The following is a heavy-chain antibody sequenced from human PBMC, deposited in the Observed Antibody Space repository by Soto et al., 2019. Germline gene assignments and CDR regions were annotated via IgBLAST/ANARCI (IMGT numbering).Heavy chain of an antibody. J-gene: IGHJ6*02. CDR1: GFTFSNYP. V-gene: IGHV3-23*01. D-gene: IGHD3-10*01. CDR2: ISGTGGGT. CDR3: AKRAFYGSGIPNYYGMDV. Sequence: GASLKISCAPPGFTFSNYPMTWVRQAPGKGLEWVSVISGTGGGTNNADSAKGRFTTSRDNSKNTLYLQMHSLRAEDTAVYYCAKRAFYGSGIPNYYGMDVWGQGTAVTVSS.